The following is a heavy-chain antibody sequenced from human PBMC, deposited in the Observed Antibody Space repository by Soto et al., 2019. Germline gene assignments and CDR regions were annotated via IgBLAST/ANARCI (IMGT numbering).Heavy chain of an antibody. CDR2: ISGYNGNT. J-gene: IGHJ6*02. CDR3: ARPTDFYYYAMDL. Sequence: ASVKVSCKASGHTFTSFGINWVRQAPGQGLEWMGWISGYNGNTNYAQNLQDRVTMTRDTSTSTAYMELRSLRSDDTAVYYCARPTDFYYYAMDLWGQGTTVTVSS. CDR1: GHTFTSFG. V-gene: IGHV1-18*01.